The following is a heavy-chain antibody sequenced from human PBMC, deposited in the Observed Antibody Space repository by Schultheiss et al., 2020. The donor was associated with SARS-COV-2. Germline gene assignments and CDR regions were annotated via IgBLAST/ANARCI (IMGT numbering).Heavy chain of an antibody. CDR2: IYTSGST. D-gene: IGHD1-26*01. CDR3: ARDWEESGWFDP. CDR1: GGSISSYY. V-gene: IGHV4-4*07. J-gene: IGHJ5*02. Sequence: GSLRLSCTVSGGSISSYYWSWIRQPAGKGLEWIGRIYTSGSTNYNPSLKSRVTMSVDTSKNQFSLKLSSVTAADTAVYYCARDWEESGWFDPWGQGTLVTVSS.